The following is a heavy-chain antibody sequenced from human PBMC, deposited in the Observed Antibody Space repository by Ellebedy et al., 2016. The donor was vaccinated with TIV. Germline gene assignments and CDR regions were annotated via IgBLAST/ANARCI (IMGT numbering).Heavy chain of an antibody. CDR3: SRGPVRSDYDY. CDR1: GFSLTTYG. D-gene: IGHD6-6*01. CDR2: VSFDGGAK. V-gene: IGHV3-30*03. J-gene: IGHJ4*02. Sequence: GGSLRLXXVPSGFSLTTYGMHWVRQAPGEGLEWVAMVSFDGGAKYYTDSVKGRFTISRDDSKNTLYLQMNSLRAEDTAVYYCSRGPVRSDYDYWGQGTLVTVSS.